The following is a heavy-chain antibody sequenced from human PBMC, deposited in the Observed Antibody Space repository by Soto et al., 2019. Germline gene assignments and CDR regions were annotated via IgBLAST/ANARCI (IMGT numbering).Heavy chain of an antibody. V-gene: IGHV4-30-2*01. CDR2: IYHSGST. Sequence: SETLSLTCAVSGGSISSGGYPWSWIRQPPGKGLEWIGYIYHSGSTYYNPSLKSRVTISVDRSKNQFSLKLSSVTAAATAVYYCASSHAGAHITAAVHWGQGTLVTVSS. CDR3: ASSHAGAHITAAVH. J-gene: IGHJ4*02. CDR1: GGSISSGGYP. D-gene: IGHD6-13*01.